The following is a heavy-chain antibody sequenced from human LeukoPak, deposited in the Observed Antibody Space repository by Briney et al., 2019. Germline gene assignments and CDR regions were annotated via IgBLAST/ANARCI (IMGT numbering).Heavy chain of an antibody. J-gene: IGHJ4*02. D-gene: IGHD5-12*01. Sequence: GGSLRLSCAASGFTFSSCGMHWVRQAPGKGLEWVAVISYDGSNKYYADSVKGRFTISRDNSKNTLYLQMNSLRAEDTAVYYCAKDLYSGYDGIDYWGQGTLVTVSS. CDR3: AKDLYSGYDGIDY. CDR2: ISYDGSNK. V-gene: IGHV3-30*18. CDR1: GFTFSSCG.